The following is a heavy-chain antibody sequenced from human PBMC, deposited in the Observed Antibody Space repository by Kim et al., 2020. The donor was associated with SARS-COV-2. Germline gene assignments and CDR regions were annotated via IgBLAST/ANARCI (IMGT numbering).Heavy chain of an antibody. CDR3: ARVVVGATGWFDP. CDR1: GGSISSGGYY. V-gene: IGHV4-31*03. CDR2: IYYSGST. Sequence: SETLSLTCTVSGGSISSGGYYWSWIRQHPGKGLEWIGYIYYSGSTYYNPSLKSRVTISVDTSKNQFSLKLSSVTAAYTAVYYCARVVVGATGWFDPWGQGTLVTVSS. D-gene: IGHD2-15*01. J-gene: IGHJ5*02.